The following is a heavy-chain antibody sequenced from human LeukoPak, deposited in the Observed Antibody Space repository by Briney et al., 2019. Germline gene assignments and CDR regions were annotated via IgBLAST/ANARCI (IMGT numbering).Heavy chain of an antibody. CDR1: GYTFTNSY. D-gene: IGHD5-24*01. Sequence: EASVTVSCKASGYTFTNSYIHWLRQAPGQVLEWMGLINPDGGNTHYAQNFQGRVTFTRDTYTSTVYMELSSLRSEDTAIYYCARIRDGYNDAYDLWGQGTVVTVPS. V-gene: IGHV1-46*01. CDR3: ARIRDGYNDAYDL. CDR2: INPDGGNT. J-gene: IGHJ3*01.